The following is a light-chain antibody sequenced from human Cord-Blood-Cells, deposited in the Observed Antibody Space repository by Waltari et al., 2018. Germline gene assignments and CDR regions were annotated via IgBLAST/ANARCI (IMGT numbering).Light chain of an antibody. CDR3: CSYAGSSTFVV. CDR2: EGS. J-gene: IGLJ2*01. V-gene: IGLV2-23*03. CDR1: SSDVGGYNF. Sequence: QSALTQPASVPGSPGQSTTIPCPGTSSDVGGYNFVSWYQRHPGKAPKLMIYEGSKRLSGVSHRFSGSKSGNTASLTISGLQAEDEADYYCCSYAGSSTFVVFGGGTKLTVL.